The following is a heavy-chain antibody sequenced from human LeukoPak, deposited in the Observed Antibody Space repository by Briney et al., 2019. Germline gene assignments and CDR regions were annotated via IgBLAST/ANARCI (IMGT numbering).Heavy chain of an antibody. CDR2: IYTSGST. CDR1: GGSISSGSYY. D-gene: IGHD2-15*01. V-gene: IGHV4-61*02. CDR3: ARDSFCSGGSCYPGPYWFDP. J-gene: IGHJ5*02. Sequence: PSEALSLTCTVSGGSISSGSYYWSWIRQPAGKGLEWIGRIYTSGSTNYNPSLKSRVTMSVDTSKNQFSLKLSSVTAADTAVYYCARDSFCSGGSCYPGPYWFDPWGQGTLVTVSS.